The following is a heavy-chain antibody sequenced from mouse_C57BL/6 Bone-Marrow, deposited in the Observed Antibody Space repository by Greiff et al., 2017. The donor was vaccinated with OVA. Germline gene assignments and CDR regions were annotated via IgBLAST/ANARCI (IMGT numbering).Heavy chain of an antibody. CDR1: GFTFSDYG. J-gene: IGHJ4*01. V-gene: IGHV5-15*01. D-gene: IGHD2-13*01. CDR3: ARQGLYAMDY. CDR2: ISNLAYSI. Sequence: EVHLVESGGGLVQPGGSLKLSCAASGFTFSDYGMAWVRQAPRKGPEWVAFISNLAYSIYYADTVTGRFTISRENAKNTLYLEMSSLRSEDTAMYYCARQGLYAMDYWGQGTSVTVSS.